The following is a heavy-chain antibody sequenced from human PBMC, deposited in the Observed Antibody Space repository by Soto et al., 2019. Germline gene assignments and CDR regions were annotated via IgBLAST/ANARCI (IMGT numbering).Heavy chain of an antibody. CDR1: GGAFSGYY. D-gene: IGHD2-15*01. J-gene: IGHJ5*02. CDR3: ARGRFVYSWFDP. CDR2: INHSGST. V-gene: IGHV4-34*01. Sequence: SGTPFLTCAVYGGAFSGYYLSWVRQPPGKGLEWIGEINHSGSTNYNPSLKSRVTISVDTSKNQFSLKLSSVTAADTAVYYCARGRFVYSWFDPWGQGTLVTVSS.